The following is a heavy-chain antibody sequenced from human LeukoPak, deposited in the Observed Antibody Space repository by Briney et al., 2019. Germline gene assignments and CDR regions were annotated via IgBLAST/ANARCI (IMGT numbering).Heavy chain of an antibody. CDR3: ARDTSYCSSTSCVSPFDY. D-gene: IGHD2-2*01. V-gene: IGHV1-18*01. Sequence: ASVKVSCKASGYTFTSYGISWVRQAPGQGLEWMGWISAYNGNTNYAQKLQGRVTMTTDTSTSTAYMELRSLRSDDTAVYYCARDTSYCSSTSCVSPFDYWGQGTLVTVSS. CDR2: ISAYNGNT. CDR1: GYTFTSYG. J-gene: IGHJ4*02.